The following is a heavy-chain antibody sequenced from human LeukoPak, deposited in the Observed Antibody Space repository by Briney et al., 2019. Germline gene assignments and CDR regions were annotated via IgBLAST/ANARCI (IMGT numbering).Heavy chain of an antibody. CDR3: ARLPLGGIAAAGNYY. D-gene: IGHD6-13*01. Sequence: SETLSLTCTVSGGSISSSSYYWGWIRQPPGKGLEWIGSIYYSGNTYYNPSLKSRVTISVDTSKNQFSLKLSSVTAADTAVYYCARLPLGGIAAAGNYYWGQGTLVTVSS. V-gene: IGHV4-39*01. J-gene: IGHJ4*02. CDR1: GGSISSSSYY. CDR2: IYYSGNT.